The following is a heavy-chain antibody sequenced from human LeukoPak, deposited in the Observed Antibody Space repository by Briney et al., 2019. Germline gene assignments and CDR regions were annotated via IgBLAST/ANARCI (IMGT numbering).Heavy chain of an antibody. J-gene: IGHJ4*02. CDR3: ATDRTYCSSTSCYSYFDY. Sequence: GASVTVSCKVSGYTLTELSMHWVRQAPGKGLEWMGGFDPEDGETIYAQKFQGRVTMTEDTSTDTAYMELSSLRSEDTAVYYCATDRTYCSSTSCYSYFDYWGQGTLVTVSS. V-gene: IGHV1-24*01. CDR2: FDPEDGET. CDR1: GYTLTELS. D-gene: IGHD2-2*01.